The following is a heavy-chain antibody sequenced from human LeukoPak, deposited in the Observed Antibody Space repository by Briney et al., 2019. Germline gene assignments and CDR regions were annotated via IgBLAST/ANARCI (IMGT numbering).Heavy chain of an antibody. V-gene: IGHV4-4*02. D-gene: IGHD5-18*01. CDR2: IYHSGRT. Sequence: SETLSLICAVSGGSISSSNWWSWVRQPPGKGLEWIGEIYHSGRTNYNPSLKSRVPISVDTSKNQFSLKLSSVTAAATAVYYCARHRSVDTAMVWGQGTLVTVSS. CDR3: ARHRSVDTAMV. CDR1: GGSISSSNW. J-gene: IGHJ4*02.